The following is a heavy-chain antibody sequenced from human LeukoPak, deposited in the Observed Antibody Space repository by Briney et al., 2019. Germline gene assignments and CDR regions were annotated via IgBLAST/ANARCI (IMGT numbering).Heavy chain of an antibody. J-gene: IGHJ6*02. Sequence: ASVKVSCRASGYTFTGYYMHWVRQAPGQGLEWMGWINPNTGATDIAQKFQGRVTMTRDTSISAAYMELSRLRSDDTAVYYCTRDHCSYINCYEDYYYGMDVWGQGTTVTVSS. D-gene: IGHD2-2*01. CDR2: INPNTGAT. CDR1: GYTFTGYY. V-gene: IGHV1-2*02. CDR3: TRDHCSYINCYEDYYYGMDV.